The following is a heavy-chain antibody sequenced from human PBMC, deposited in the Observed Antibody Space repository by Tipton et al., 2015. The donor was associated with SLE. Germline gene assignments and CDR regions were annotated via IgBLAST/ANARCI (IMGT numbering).Heavy chain of an antibody. D-gene: IGHD2-2*01. CDR2: IYISGGS. Sequence: TLSLTCTVSDGSMSSDNHHWSWIRQPAGKGLEWIGRIYISGGSTYNPSLKSRVTISVDTSKNQFSLNLSSVTAADTAVYYCARDRAICDSTTCFRSYFDYWGQGTLVTVSS. CDR3: ARDRAICDSTTCFRSYFDY. J-gene: IGHJ4*02. CDR1: DGSMSSDNHH. V-gene: IGHV4-61*02.